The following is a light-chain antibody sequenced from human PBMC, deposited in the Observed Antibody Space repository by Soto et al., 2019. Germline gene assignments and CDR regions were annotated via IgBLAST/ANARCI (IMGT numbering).Light chain of an antibody. Sequence: IQLTQSPSSLSASVGDRVSITCRASQDIKPYLAWYQQKQGKAPKLLISGTFTLQSGVPSRFNGSGSGTDFTLTISRLQPEDVATYYCQHLNNYPPFTFGPGTKVDLE. CDR1: QDIKPY. V-gene: IGKV1-9*01. CDR2: GTF. CDR3: QHLNNYPPFT. J-gene: IGKJ3*01.